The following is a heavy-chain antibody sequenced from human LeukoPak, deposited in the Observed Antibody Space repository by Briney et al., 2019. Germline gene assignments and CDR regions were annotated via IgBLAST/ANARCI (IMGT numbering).Heavy chain of an antibody. CDR2: INPSGGST. D-gene: IGHD4-17*01. Sequence: GASVKVSCKASGYTFTSYYMHWVRQAPGQGLERMGIINPSGGSTSYAQKFQGRVTMTRDMSTSTVYMELSSLRSEDTAVYYCARESLPTVTTATFDYWGQGTLVTVSS. CDR3: ARESLPTVTTATFDY. CDR1: GYTFTSYY. J-gene: IGHJ4*02. V-gene: IGHV1-46*01.